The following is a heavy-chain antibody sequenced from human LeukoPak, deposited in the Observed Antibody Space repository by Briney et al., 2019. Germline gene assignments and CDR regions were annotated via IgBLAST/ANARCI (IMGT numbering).Heavy chain of an antibody. CDR3: ARDHGSAYYRAPRH. Sequence: ASVKVSCKASGYIFTNYYMHWVRQAPGQGLEWMGTINPSGGSTTYAQKFQGRVTMTRDTSTSTVYMELSSLKSEDTAVYYCARDHGSAYYRAPRHWGQGTLVTVSS. V-gene: IGHV1-46*01. CDR1: GYIFTNYY. CDR2: INPSGGST. D-gene: IGHD3-10*01. J-gene: IGHJ4*02.